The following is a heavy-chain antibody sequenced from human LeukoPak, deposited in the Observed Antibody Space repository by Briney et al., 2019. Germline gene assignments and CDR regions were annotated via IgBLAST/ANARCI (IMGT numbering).Heavy chain of an antibody. CDR3: ARRAVITEFDY. CDR1: GGSISSSSYY. Sequence: SETLSLTCTVSGGSISSSSYYWGWIRQPPGKGLEWIGSIYYSGSTYYNPSLKSRVTISVDTSKNQFSLKLSSVTAADTAVYYCARRAVITEFDYWGQGTLVTVSS. CDR2: IYYSGST. D-gene: IGHD3-22*01. V-gene: IGHV4-39*01. J-gene: IGHJ4*02.